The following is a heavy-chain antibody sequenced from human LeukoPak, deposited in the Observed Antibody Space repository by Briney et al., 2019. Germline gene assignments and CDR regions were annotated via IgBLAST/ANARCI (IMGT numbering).Heavy chain of an antibody. CDR1: GFTFSSYW. CDR3: ARGGLSSSWLFDY. Sequence: GGSLRLSCAASGFTFSSYWMSWVRQAPGKGLEWVANIKQDGSEKYYVDSVKGRFTISRDNAKNSLYLQMNSLRAEDTAVYYCARGGLSSSWLFDYWGQGTLVTVSS. CDR2: IKQDGSEK. D-gene: IGHD6-13*01. J-gene: IGHJ4*02. V-gene: IGHV3-7*01.